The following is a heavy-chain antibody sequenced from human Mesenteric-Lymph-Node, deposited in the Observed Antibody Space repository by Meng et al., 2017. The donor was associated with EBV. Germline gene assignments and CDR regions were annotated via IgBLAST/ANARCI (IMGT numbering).Heavy chain of an antibody. J-gene: IGHJ5*02. CDR1: GGYVSSTSYY. CDR3: ARENPARGNWFDP. Sequence: VQLQDSGHGPVKPSETLSLTSTASGGYVSSTSYYWSWIRQPPGKRLEWIGYVYYSGSTNYNPSLKSRVTISVDTSKNQFSLNLYSVTAADSAVYYCARENPARGNWFDPWGQGALVTVSS. V-gene: IGHV4-61*01. D-gene: IGHD3-10*01. CDR2: VYYSGST.